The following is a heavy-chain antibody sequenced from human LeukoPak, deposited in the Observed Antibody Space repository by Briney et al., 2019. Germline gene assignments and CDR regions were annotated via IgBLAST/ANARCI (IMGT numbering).Heavy chain of an antibody. CDR1: GYTFTGYY. D-gene: IGHD1-7*01. CDR2: INPNSGGT. CDR3: VRETGSTTEYFDY. J-gene: IGHJ4*02. V-gene: IGHV1-2*06. Sequence: GASVKVSCKASGYTFTGYYMHWVRQAPGQGLEWMGRINPNSGGTKYTQKFQGRVTMTRDTSISTAYMELSSLSSDDTALYYCVRETGSTTEYFDYWGRGTLVTVTS.